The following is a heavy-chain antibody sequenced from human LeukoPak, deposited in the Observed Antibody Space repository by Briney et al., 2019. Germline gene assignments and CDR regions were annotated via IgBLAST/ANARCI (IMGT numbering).Heavy chain of an antibody. CDR1: GGTFSSYA. J-gene: IGHJ4*02. D-gene: IGHD3-10*01. CDR2: IIPIFGTA. Sequence: SVKVSCKASGGTFSSYAISWVRQAPGQGLEWMGGIIPIFGTANYAQKFQGRVTITADESTSTAYMELSSLRSEDTAVYYCAKRYYYGSGSSSPFDYWGQGTLVTVPS. V-gene: IGHV1-69*13. CDR3: AKRYYYGSGSSSPFDY.